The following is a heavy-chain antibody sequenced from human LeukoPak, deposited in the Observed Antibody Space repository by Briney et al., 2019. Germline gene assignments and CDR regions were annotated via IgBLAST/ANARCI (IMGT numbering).Heavy chain of an antibody. J-gene: IGHJ6*02. CDR3: ARDGTISYYYYYGMDV. CDR1: GFTFSSYS. D-gene: IGHD3-3*01. V-gene: IGHV3-48*01. Sequence: PGGSLRLSCAASGFTFSSYSMNWVHQAPGKGLEWVSYISSSSSTIYYADSVKGRFTISRDNAKNSLYLQMNSLRAEDTAVYYCARDGTISYYYYYGMDVWGQGTTVTVSS. CDR2: ISSSSSTI.